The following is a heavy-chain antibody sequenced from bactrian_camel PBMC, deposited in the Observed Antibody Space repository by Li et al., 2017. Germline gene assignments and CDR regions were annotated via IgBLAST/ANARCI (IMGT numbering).Heavy chain of an antibody. D-gene: IGHD3*01. CDR3: AADHNRGCMGWSTVEYDI. V-gene: IGHV3S40*01. CDR2: IHTGGGNI. CDR1: GFTFSHYY. J-gene: IGHJ4*01. Sequence: VQLVESGGGLVQPGGSLRLSCAASGFTFSHYYMSWVRQAPGKGLEWVSSIHTGGGNIYYSDSVRGRFTVSRDNAKNAVYLQMNSLKPEDTAMHYCAADHNRGCMGWSTVEYDITGQGTQVTVS.